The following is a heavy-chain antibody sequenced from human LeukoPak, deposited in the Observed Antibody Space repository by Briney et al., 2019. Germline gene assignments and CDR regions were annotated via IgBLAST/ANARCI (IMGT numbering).Heavy chain of an antibody. J-gene: IGHJ6*03. CDR2: INHSGST. V-gene: IGHV4-34*01. CDR1: GGSFSGYY. D-gene: IGHD1-26*01. CDR3: ARSRPGSYPNYYYYMDV. Sequence: SETLSLTCAVYGGSFSGYYWSWIRQPPGKGLEWLGEINHSGSTNYNPSLKSRVTISVDTSKNQFSLKLSSVTAADTAVYYCARSRPGSYPNYYYYMDVWDKGTTVTVSS.